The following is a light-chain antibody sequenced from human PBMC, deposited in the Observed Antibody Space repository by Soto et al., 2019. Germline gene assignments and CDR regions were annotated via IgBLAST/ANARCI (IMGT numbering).Light chain of an antibody. Sequence: ELTQPPAVSVTPGQTPRITCGGNNIGSESVHWYQQRPGQAPVLVVYDDSDRPSGIPERFSGSNSANTATLTISRVEAGDEADYYCQVWYSSTDLYVFGSGTKVTV. V-gene: IGLV3-21*02. CDR3: QVWYSSTDLYV. J-gene: IGLJ1*01. CDR1: NIGSES. CDR2: DDS.